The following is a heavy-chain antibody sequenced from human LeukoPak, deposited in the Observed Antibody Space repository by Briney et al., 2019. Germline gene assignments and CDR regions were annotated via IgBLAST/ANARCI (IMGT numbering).Heavy chain of an antibody. J-gene: IGHJ3*01. CDR3: GMSGDRVPLQDDVFNV. V-gene: IGHV5-51*01. CDR2: NYPGDSCP. Sequence: GESLEISCKVSGSSFTSYCIGWVRQMPGKGLEWMGINYPGDSCPTYSPSFQGQVTISVDKSLNTAYLQWSSLQASDTAMYYCGMSGDRVPLQDDVFNVWGQGTMVTVS. CDR1: GSSFTSYC. D-gene: IGHD1-26*01.